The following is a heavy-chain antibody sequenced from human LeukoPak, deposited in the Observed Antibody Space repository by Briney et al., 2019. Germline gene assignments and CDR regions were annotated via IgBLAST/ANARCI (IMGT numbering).Heavy chain of an antibody. CDR3: ARMPSPGIAARRFGRERAPLDP. V-gene: IGHV4-59*12. CDR1: GGSISSYY. Sequence: KASETLSLTCTVSGGSISSYYWSWIRQPPGKGLEWIGYIYYSGSTNYNPSLKSRVTISVDTSKNQFSLKLSPVTAADTAVYYCARMPSPGIAARRFGRERAPLDPWGQGTLVTVSS. D-gene: IGHD6-6*01. CDR2: IYYSGST. J-gene: IGHJ5*02.